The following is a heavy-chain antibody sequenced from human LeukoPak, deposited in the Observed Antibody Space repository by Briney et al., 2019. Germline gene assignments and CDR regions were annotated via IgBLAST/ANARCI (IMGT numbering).Heavy chain of an antibody. CDR1: GYTFTDYY. V-gene: IGHV1-18*04. Sequence: ASVKVSCKASGYTFTDYYMHWVRQAPGQGLEWMGWISAYNGNTNYAQKLQGRVTMTTDTSTSTAYMELRSLRSDDTAVYYCARGCGGGCSIYYFDYWGQGTLVTVSS. CDR3: ARGCGGGCSIYYFDY. J-gene: IGHJ4*02. D-gene: IGHD2-21*02. CDR2: ISAYNGNT.